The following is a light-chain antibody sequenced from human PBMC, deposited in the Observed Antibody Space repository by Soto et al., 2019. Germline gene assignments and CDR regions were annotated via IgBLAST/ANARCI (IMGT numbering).Light chain of an antibody. Sequence: EFVMTQSPGTLSVSPGERATLSCRASQSVSSYLAWYQQKPGQAPRLLIYDASNRATGIPARFSGSGSGTDFTLTISSLEPEDFAVYYCQQRATFGQGTRLEIK. J-gene: IGKJ5*01. CDR3: QQRAT. CDR2: DAS. V-gene: IGKV3-11*01. CDR1: QSVSSY.